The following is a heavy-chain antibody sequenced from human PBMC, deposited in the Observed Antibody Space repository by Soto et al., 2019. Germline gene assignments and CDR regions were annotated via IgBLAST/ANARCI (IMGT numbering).Heavy chain of an antibody. V-gene: IGHV1-3*01. CDR2: INAGNGNT. J-gene: IGHJ6*01. CDR1: GYTFTSYT. D-gene: IGHD2-15*01. CDR3: AREKEIRKNFSYSDV. Sequence: GASVKVSCKASGYTFTSYTMYCVRQAPGQRLEWMGWINAGNGNTKYSQKFQGRVTITRDTSASTAYMELSSPRSEDTAVYYCAREKEIRKNFSYSDVWGKGTTV.